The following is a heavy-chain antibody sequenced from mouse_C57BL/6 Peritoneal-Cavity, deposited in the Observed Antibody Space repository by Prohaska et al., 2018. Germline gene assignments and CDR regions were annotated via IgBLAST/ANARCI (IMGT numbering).Heavy chain of an antibody. D-gene: IGHD1-1*01. CDR3: ALLITTVVAEYYFDY. CDR2: INPNNGGT. J-gene: IGHJ2*01. Sequence: SHGKSLEWIGDINPNNGGTIYNQKFKGKATLTVDKSSSTAYMELRSLTSEDSAVYYCALLITTVVAEYYFDYWGQGTTLTVSS. V-gene: IGHV1-18*01.